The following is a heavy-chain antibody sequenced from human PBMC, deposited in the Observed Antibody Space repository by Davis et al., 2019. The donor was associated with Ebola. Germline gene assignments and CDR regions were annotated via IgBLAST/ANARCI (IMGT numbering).Heavy chain of an antibody. Sequence: GESLKISCAASGFTFSKHAMSWVRLAPGKGLEWVSGISGSGGITYHADSVKGRFTISRDNSKNTLYLQMNSLRAEDTAVYYCAKGLRVAAAGVLYYYYYYGMDVWGQGTTVTVSS. V-gene: IGHV3-23*01. J-gene: IGHJ6*02. CDR2: ISGSGGIT. D-gene: IGHD6-13*01. CDR3: AKGLRVAAAGVLYYYYYYGMDV. CDR1: GFTFSKHA.